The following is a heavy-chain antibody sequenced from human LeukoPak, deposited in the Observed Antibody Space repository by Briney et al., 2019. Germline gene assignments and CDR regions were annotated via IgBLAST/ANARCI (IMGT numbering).Heavy chain of an antibody. V-gene: IGHV3-7*01. CDR3: VSFYETY. J-gene: IGHJ4*02. Sequence: PGGSLRLSCAASGLTFSSYWMSWVRQAPGKGLEWVANIKQDGSQKYYVDSVRGRFTISKDNAKNTVYLQMNNLRAEDTAVYYCVSFYETYWGRGTQVTVSS. CDR1: GLTFSSYW. D-gene: IGHD2-2*01. CDR2: IKQDGSQK.